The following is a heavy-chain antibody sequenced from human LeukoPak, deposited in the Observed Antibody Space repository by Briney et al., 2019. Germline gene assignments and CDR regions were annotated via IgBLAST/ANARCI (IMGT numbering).Heavy chain of an antibody. CDR1: GFTFSDYS. J-gene: IGHJ4*02. Sequence: PGGSLRLSCAASGFTFSDYSMNWVRQAPGKGLEWVSYISSSSNTIFYADSVKGRFTISRDNAKNSLYLQMDSLRAEDTAVYYCARESDYYASGTFPLDYWGQGTLVTVSS. D-gene: IGHD3-10*01. CDR2: ISSSSNTI. V-gene: IGHV3-48*01. CDR3: ARESDYYASGTFPLDY.